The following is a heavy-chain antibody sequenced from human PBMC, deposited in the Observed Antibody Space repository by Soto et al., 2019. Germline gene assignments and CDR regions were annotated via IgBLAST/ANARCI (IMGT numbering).Heavy chain of an antibody. J-gene: IGHJ4*02. CDR3: TRDRRGPQHYFDY. V-gene: IGHV3-48*04. CDR1: GFTFRNYK. CDR2: VSIGGTTV. D-gene: IGHD3-10*01. Sequence: GGSLRLSCAASGFTFRNYKMNWVRQAPGKGLEWVSHVSIGGTTVDYADSVKGRFTISRDDAKNMLYLQMNSLRAEDTAVYYCTRDRRGPQHYFDYWGQGNMVTVSS.